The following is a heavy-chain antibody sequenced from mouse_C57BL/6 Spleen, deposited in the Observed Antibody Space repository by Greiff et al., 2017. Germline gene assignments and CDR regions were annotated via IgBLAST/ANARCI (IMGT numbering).Heavy chain of an antibody. CDR3: APHYTWFAY. Sequence: QVQLQQPGAELVKPGASVKLSCKASGYTFTSYWMHWVKQRPGQGLEWIGMIHTNSGSTNYNEKLKSKATLTVDKSSSTAYMQLSSLTSEDSAVYYCAPHYTWFAYWGQGTLVTVSA. CDR1: GYTFTSYW. D-gene: IGHD2-12*01. V-gene: IGHV1-64*01. J-gene: IGHJ3*01. CDR2: IHTNSGST.